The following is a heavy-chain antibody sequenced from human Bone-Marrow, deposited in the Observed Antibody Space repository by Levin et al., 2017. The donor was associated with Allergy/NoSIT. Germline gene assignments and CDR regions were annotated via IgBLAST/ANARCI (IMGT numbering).Heavy chain of an antibody. CDR2: IIPIFGTA. CDR3: ARPKIYYDSSGYFFDAFDI. D-gene: IGHD3-22*01. Sequence: KISCKASGGTFSSYAISWVRQAPGQGLEWMGGIIPIFGTANYAQKFQGRVTITADESTSTAYMELSSLRSEDTAVYYCARPKIYYDSSGYFFDAFDIWGQGTMVTVSS. CDR1: GGTFSSYA. V-gene: IGHV1-69*01. J-gene: IGHJ3*02.